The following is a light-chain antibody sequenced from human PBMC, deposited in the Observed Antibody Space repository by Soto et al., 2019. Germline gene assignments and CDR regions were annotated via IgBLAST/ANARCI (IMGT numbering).Light chain of an antibody. Sequence: QSALAQPASVSGSPGQSITISCTGTISDVENYRLISWYQHHPGKVPKVVIFEATKRPSGVSTRFSGSKSGNTASLTISGLQAEDEADYYCSSYTDTNTYVFGSGTKLTVL. CDR3: SSYTDTNTYV. J-gene: IGLJ1*01. V-gene: IGLV2-23*01. CDR1: ISDVENYRL. CDR2: EAT.